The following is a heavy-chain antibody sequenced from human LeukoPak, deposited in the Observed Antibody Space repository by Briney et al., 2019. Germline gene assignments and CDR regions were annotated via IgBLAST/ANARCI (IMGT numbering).Heavy chain of an antibody. D-gene: IGHD3-22*01. J-gene: IGHJ4*02. CDR2: IYYSGST. V-gene: IGHV4-39*01. Sequence: SETLSLTCTVSGGSISSSSYYWGWIRQPPGKGLGWIGSIYYSGSTYYNPSLKSRVTISVDTSKNQFSLKLSSVTAADTAVYYCVSLYYYDSSGYPRSFDWGQGTLVTVSS. CDR3: VSLYYYDSSGYPRSFD. CDR1: GGSISSSSYY.